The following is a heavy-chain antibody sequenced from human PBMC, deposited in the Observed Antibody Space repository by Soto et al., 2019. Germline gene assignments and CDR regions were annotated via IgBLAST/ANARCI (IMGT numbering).Heavy chain of an antibody. CDR2: MNPNSGNT. CDR1: GYTFTSYD. V-gene: IGHV1-8*01. D-gene: IGHD5-18*01. J-gene: IGHJ6*02. Sequence: QVQLVQSGAEVKKPGASVKVSCKASGYTFTSYDINWVRQATGQGLEWMGWMNPNSGNTGYAQKFQGRVTMTRNTSISTAYMELSSLRSEDTAVYYCARGVDTAMVIYYYYGMDVWGQGTTVTVSS. CDR3: ARGVDTAMVIYYYYGMDV.